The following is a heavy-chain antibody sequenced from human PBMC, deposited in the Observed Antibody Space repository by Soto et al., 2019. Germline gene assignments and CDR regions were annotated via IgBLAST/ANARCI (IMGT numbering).Heavy chain of an antibody. CDR1: GFSFSSYT. D-gene: IGHD1-1*01. Sequence: EVQLVESGGGLVKPGGSLRVSCAASGFSFSSYTMNWVRQAPGKGLEWVSSISWSSSYIYYTDSVKGRFTVSRDNAKNTLYLQMNSLRAEDTAVYYCASLVTTGPADYWGPGTLVTVSS. CDR3: ASLVTTGPADY. V-gene: IGHV3-21*04. J-gene: IGHJ4*02. CDR2: ISWSSSYI.